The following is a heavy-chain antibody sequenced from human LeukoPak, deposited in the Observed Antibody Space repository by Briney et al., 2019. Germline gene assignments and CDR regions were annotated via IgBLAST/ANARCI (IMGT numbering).Heavy chain of an antibody. D-gene: IGHD3-22*01. CDR1: GGSISSYY. CDR3: ARDKGGSSGFYYVGFIDT. CDR2: THYSGRT. V-gene: IGHV4-59*01. Sequence: TSDTLSIACTDSGGSISSYYWSWIRQPPRKRLEWVGYTHYSGRTNYNPSLRSRVTISVDTSKSQISLRLSSVTAADTAVYYCARDKGGSSGFYYVGFIDTWGQGKLVTVSS. J-gene: IGHJ3*02.